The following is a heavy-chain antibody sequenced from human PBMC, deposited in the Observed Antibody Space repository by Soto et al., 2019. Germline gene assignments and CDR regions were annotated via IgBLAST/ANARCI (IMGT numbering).Heavy chain of an antibody. CDR2: ISGSGGRT. V-gene: IGHV3-23*01. Sequence: EVQLLESGGGLIQPGGSLRLSCEASGFTFSNYGMTWVRLAPGKGLEWVSTISGSGGRTFYADPVKGRFTISRDNSKNTLYLQMKSLRAEDTAVYYCAKEMIASTLADFFDYWGQGTLVTVYS. D-gene: IGHD2-21*01. CDR3: AKEMIASTLADFFDY. J-gene: IGHJ4*02. CDR1: GFTFSNYG.